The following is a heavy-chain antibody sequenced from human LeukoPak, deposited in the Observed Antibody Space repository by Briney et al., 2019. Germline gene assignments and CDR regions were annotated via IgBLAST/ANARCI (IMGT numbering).Heavy chain of an antibody. CDR3: ARLGGTFDY. V-gene: IGHV4-38-2*01. J-gene: IGHJ4*02. Sequence: SETLSLTCAVSGDSISSGYYWGWIRQPPGKGLEWIGSIYHSGSTYYNPSLKSRVTISVNTSKNQFSLKLSSVTAADTAVYYCARLGGTFDYWGQGTLVTVPS. CDR2: IYHSGST. CDR1: GDSISSGYY. D-gene: IGHD3-16*01.